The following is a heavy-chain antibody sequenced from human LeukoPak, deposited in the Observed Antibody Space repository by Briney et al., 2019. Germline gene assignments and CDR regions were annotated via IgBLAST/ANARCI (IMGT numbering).Heavy chain of an antibody. V-gene: IGHV4-59*12. CDR3: ARSPPSVVVIATYYYFDY. J-gene: IGHJ4*02. CDR1: GGSISSFY. D-gene: IGHD2-21*01. Sequence: SETLSLTCTVSGGSISSFYWSWIRQLPGKGLEWIGYIYYSGSSNYNPSLKSRVTMSVDTSKNQFSLKLSSVTAADTAVYYCARSPPSVVVIATYYYFDYWGQGTLVTVSS. CDR2: IYYSGSS.